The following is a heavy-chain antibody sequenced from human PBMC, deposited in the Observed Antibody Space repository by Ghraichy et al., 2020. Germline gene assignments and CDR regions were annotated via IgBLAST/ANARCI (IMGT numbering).Heavy chain of an antibody. D-gene: IGHD5-12*01. J-gene: IGHJ4*02. CDR2: ISGSSNTI. V-gene: IGHV3-48*02. Sequence: LSLTCAASGFTFSSYSMNWVRQTPGKGLEWLSYISGSSNTIYYADSVKGRFTISRDNAKNSLYLQMNSRRDEDTALYYCARDGRGYSGFDPDYWGQGTLVTVST. CDR1: GFTFSSYS. CDR3: ARDGRGYSGFDPDY.